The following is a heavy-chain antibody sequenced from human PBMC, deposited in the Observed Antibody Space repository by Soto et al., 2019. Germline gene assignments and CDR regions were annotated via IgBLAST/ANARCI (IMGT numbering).Heavy chain of an antibody. CDR3: ARGCHCTNGVCLRYYFDY. V-gene: IGHV1-2*04. D-gene: IGHD2-8*01. CDR1: GYTFTGYY. CDR2: INPNSGGT. Sequence: ASVKVSCKASGYTFTGYYMHWVRQAPGQGLEWMGWINPNSGGTNYAQKFQGWVTMTRDTSISTAYMELSRLRSDDTAVYYCARGCHCTNGVCLRYYFDYWGQGTLVTVSS. J-gene: IGHJ4*02.